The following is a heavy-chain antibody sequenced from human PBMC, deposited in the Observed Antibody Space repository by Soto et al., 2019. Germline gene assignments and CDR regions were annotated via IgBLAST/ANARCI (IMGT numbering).Heavy chain of an antibody. CDR3: ARDPPRPGYCISTSCYSGFDY. J-gene: IGHJ4*02. V-gene: IGHV1-69*12. CDR1: GGTFSSYA. CDR2: IVPIFGTA. Sequence: QVQLVQSGAEVKKPGSSVKVSCKASGGTFSSYAISWVRQAPGQGLEWMGGIVPIFGTANYAQKFQGRVTITADESTSTAYMELSSLRSEDTAVYYCARDPPRPGYCISTSCYSGFDYWGQGTLVTVSS. D-gene: IGHD2-2*01.